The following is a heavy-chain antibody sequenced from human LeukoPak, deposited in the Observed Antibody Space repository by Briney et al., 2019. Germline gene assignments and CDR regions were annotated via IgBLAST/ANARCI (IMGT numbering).Heavy chain of an antibody. Sequence: ASVKVSCKVSGYTLTELSMHWVRQAPGKGLEWMGGFDPEDGETIHAQKFQGRVTMTEDTSTDTAYMELSSLRSEDTAVYYCATDHSGSYRIDYWGQGTLVTVSS. D-gene: IGHD1-26*01. J-gene: IGHJ4*02. CDR3: ATDHSGSYRIDY. CDR1: GYTLTELS. V-gene: IGHV1-24*01. CDR2: FDPEDGET.